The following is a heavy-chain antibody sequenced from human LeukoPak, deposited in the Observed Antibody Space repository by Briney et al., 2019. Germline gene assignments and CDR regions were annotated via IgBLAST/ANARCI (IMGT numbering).Heavy chain of an antibody. D-gene: IGHD3-22*01. J-gene: IGHJ4*02. V-gene: IGHV1-69*05. CDR1: GCTFSSYA. CDR3: ARVHDDYYDSSGYLDY. CDR2: IIPIFGTA. Sequence: SVKVSCKASGCTFSSYAISWVRQAPGQGLEWMGRIIPIFGTANYAQKFQGRVTITTDESTSTAYMELSSLRSEDTAVYYCARVHDDYYDSSGYLDYWGQGTLVTVSS.